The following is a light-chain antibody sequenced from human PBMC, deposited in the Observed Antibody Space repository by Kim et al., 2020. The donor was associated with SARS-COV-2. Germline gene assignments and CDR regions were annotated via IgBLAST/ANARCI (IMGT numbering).Light chain of an antibody. CDR1: KSVSSY. J-gene: IGKJ2*03. V-gene: IGKV3-11*01. Sequence: LSPGEKTTTTCCATKSVSSYLSWYQQQPGQAPRHLLYDASTRATGIPARCSGGGCGTDFTLTISSLEPEDFAVYYCQHRSNWPPYSFGQGTKLEI. CDR3: QHRSNWPPYS. CDR2: DAS.